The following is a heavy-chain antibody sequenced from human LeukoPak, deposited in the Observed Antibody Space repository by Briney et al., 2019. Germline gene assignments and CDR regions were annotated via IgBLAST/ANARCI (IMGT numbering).Heavy chain of an antibody. CDR2: IKQDGSEK. CDR1: GFTFSSYW. CDR3: ARGTIADMVRGVIIYYYYYGMDV. V-gene: IGHV3-7*04. J-gene: IGHJ6*02. Sequence: QSEGSLRLSCAASGFTFSSYWMSWVRQAPGKGLEWVANIKQDGSEKYYVDSVKGRFTISRDNAKNSLYLQMNSLRAEDTAVYYCARGTIADMVRGVIIYYYYYGMDVWGQGTTVTVSS. D-gene: IGHD3-10*01.